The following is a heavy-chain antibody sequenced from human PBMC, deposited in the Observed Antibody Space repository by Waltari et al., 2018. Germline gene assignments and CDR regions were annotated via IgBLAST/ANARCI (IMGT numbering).Heavy chain of an antibody. D-gene: IGHD3-3*01. CDR2: ISYSGST. Sequence: QLQLQESGPGLVKPSETLSLTCTVSGGSIRSRSYYWGWIRQPPGKGLEWIGSISYSGSTYYNPSLKSRVTISVDTSKNQFSLKLSSVTAADTAVYYCARHSILEWFDPWGQGTLVTVSS. J-gene: IGHJ5*02. V-gene: IGHV4-39*01. CDR1: GGSIRSRSYY. CDR3: ARHSILEWFDP.